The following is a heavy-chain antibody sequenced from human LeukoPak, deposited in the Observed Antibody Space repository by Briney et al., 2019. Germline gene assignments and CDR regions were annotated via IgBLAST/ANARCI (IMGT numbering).Heavy chain of an antibody. D-gene: IGHD6-6*01. CDR1: GYTFTSYG. V-gene: IGHV1-18*01. CDR2: ISAYNGNT. Sequence: GASVKVSCKASGYTFTSYGISWVRQAPGQGLEWMGWISAYNGNTNYAQKLQGRVTMTTDTSTSTAYMELRSLRSDDTAVYYCARDTPILIAARVNDYWGQGTLVTVSS. CDR3: ARDTPILIAARVNDY. J-gene: IGHJ4*02.